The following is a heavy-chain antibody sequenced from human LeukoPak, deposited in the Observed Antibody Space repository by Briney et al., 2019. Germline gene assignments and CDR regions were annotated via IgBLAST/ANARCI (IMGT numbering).Heavy chain of an antibody. CDR2: ITYDGSNK. D-gene: IGHD3-3*01. Sequence: PGGSLRLSCAASGFTFSNYGMHWVRQAPGKGLEWVAVITYDGSNKYYADSVKGRFTISRDNSKNTLSLQMNSLRAEDTAMYFCVKGYYDFDYWGQGTLVTVSS. CDR3: VKGYYDFDY. J-gene: IGHJ4*02. V-gene: IGHV3-30*18. CDR1: GFTFSNYG.